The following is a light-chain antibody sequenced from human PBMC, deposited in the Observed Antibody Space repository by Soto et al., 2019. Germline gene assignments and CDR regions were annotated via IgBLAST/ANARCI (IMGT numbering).Light chain of an antibody. CDR1: QSVSSNY. Sequence: EIVLTQSPGTLSLSPGERATLSCRASQSVSSNYLAWYQQKPGQAPRLLIYGASSRATGIPDRFSGSGSGTDFTLTISRLEPEDFAVYYCQQRSNWPRITFGQGTRLEIK. V-gene: IGKV3D-20*02. CDR2: GAS. CDR3: QQRSNWPRIT. J-gene: IGKJ5*01.